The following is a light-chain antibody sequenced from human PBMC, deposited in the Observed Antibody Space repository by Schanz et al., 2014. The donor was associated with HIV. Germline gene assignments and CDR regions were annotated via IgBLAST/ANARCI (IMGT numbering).Light chain of an antibody. CDR1: QSVSAY. CDR2: RAS. CDR3: QQFNNWPPEGT. V-gene: IGKV3-15*01. Sequence: EIVLTQSPVTLSLSPGERATLSCRASQSVSAYLAWYQQKPGQAPRLLIYRASTRATGIPARFSGSGSGTEFTLTISSLLSEDFAIYYCQQFNNWPPEGTFGQGTKVELK. J-gene: IGKJ1*01.